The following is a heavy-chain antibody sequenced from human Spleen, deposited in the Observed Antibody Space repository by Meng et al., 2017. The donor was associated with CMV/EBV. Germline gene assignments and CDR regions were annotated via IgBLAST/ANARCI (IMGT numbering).Heavy chain of an antibody. CDR3: ARRDPSSWKVFDY. CDR1: GFTFSRFP. Sequence: LSCAASGFTFSRFPSNWVRQAPGKGLEWVSSISSSSNYIYYADSVKGRFTISRDNARNSVYLHMNSLRAEDTAVYYCARRDPSSWKVFDYWGQGTLVTVS. CDR2: ISSSSNYI. J-gene: IGHJ4*02. V-gene: IGHV3-21*01. D-gene: IGHD6-13*01.